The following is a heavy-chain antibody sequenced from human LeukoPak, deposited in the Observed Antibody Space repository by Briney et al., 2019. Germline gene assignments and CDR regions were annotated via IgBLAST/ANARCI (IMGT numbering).Heavy chain of an antibody. D-gene: IGHD2-2*01. CDR3: ARGGSYASPFDY. CDR1: GFTLSDYS. J-gene: IGHJ4*02. Sequence: GGSLRLSCVVSGFTLSDYSMNWVRQAPGKGLEWVSFISSSSSAIFYADSVKGRFTISRDNAKNSLYLQMNSLRDEDTAVYYCARGGSYASPFDYWGQGTLVTVSS. CDR2: ISSSSSAI. V-gene: IGHV3-48*02.